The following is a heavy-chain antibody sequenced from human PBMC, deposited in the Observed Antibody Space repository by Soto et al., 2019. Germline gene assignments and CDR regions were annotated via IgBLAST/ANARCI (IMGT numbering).Heavy chain of an antibody. CDR2: IYYDGSYE. V-gene: IGHV3-33*06. Sequence: QVQLMESGGGVVQPGRSLGLSCAASGFVFSNYGMHWVRQAPGKGLEWVALIYYDGSYENYADSVKGRFTISRDNSKSTLWVQRNSLRVEDTAVYYCAKSGGGGYDSNNDYSGGLLMGPSWGRGTLVTVSS. J-gene: IGHJ4*02. CDR3: AKSGGGGYDSNNDYSGGLLMGPS. CDR1: GFVFSNYG. D-gene: IGHD3-22*01.